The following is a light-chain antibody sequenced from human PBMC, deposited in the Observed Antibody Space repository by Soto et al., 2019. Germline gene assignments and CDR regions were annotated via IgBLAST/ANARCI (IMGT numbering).Light chain of an antibody. CDR3: SSFTTSSTFV. V-gene: IGLV2-14*01. CDR1: SSDVGHYNY. J-gene: IGLJ1*01. CDR2: DVS. Sequence: QSVLAQPASVSGSPGQSITISCTGTSSDVGHYNYVSWFQQYPGKVPKLLIYDVSSWPSGIPDRFSGSKSGNTASLTISGLQAEDEADYYCSSFTTSSTFVFGTGTKVTVL.